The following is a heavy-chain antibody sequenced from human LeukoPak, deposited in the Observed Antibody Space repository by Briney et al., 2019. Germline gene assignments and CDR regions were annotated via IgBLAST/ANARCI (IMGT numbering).Heavy chain of an antibody. Sequence: GGSLRLSCTASGCTFSSYAMHWVRQAPGKELEYVSAITSNGDSTHYARSVKGRFTISRDNSKDTVYLQMGSLRSEDMAVYYCARGPYHMLFMPTWFDTWGQGTVVTVSS. V-gene: IGHV3-64*01. D-gene: IGHD2/OR15-2a*01. CDR3: ARGPYHMLFMPTWFDT. CDR1: GCTFSSYA. J-gene: IGHJ5*02. CDR2: ITSNGDST.